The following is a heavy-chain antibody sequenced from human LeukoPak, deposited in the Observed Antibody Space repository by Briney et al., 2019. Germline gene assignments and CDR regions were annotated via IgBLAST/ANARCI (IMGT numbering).Heavy chain of an antibody. CDR2: IYYSGST. D-gene: IGHD3-10*01. V-gene: IGHV4-39*07. Sequence: SETLSLTCTVSGGSTSSSSYYWGWIRQPPGKGLEWIGSIYYSGSTYYNPSLKSRVTISVDTSKNQFSLKLSSVTAADTAVYYCARAPYGFATPVDYGMDVWGQGTTVTVSS. CDR1: GGSTSSSSYY. CDR3: ARAPYGFATPVDYGMDV. J-gene: IGHJ6*02.